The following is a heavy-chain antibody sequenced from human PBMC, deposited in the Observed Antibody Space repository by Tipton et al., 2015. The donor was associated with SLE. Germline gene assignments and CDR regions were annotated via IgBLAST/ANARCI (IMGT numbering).Heavy chain of an antibody. CDR1: GFSFADYS. Sequence: SLRLSCSASGFSFADYSINWVRQAPGKGLEWVGFIRSKPYGGTPEYGASVQGRFTISRDDSKSIAYLQMNSLKTEDTAVYYCTLTYYHDREGAFDIWGQGTMVTVSS. CDR3: TLTYYHDREGAFDI. J-gene: IGHJ3*02. CDR2: IRSKPYGGTP. D-gene: IGHD3-22*01. V-gene: IGHV3-49*04.